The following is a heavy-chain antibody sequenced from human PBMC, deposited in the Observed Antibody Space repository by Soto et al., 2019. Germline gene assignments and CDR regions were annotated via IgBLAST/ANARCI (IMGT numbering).Heavy chain of an antibody. CDR2: INGDGRST. Sequence: PGGSLRLSCAASGFSFSSYWMQWVRQVPGKGLMCVSRINGDGRSTAHADFVKGRFTISRDNAKNTVYLQMNSLRAEDKAVYFCARARPFYDYWGQGVQVTVSS. J-gene: IGHJ4*02. CDR3: ARARPFYDY. CDR1: GFSFSSYW. V-gene: IGHV3-74*01.